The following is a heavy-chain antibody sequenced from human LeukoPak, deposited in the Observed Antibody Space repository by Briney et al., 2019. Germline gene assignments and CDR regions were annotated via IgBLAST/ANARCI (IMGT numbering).Heavy chain of an antibody. J-gene: IGHJ4*02. CDR3: ARGYGGYDPFDY. V-gene: IGHV3-NL1*01. CDR1: GFTFSSYG. CDR2: LYTDGDT. D-gene: IGHD5-12*01. Sequence: GGSLRLSCAASGFTFSSYGMHWVRQAPGKGLEWVSVLYTDGDTDYAASVKGRFTISRHNSKNTLYLQMNSLRGEDTAVYYCARGYGGYDPFDYWGQGTLVTVSS.